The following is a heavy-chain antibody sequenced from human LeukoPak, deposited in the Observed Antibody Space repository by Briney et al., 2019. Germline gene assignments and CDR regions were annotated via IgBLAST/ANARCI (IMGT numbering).Heavy chain of an antibody. CDR1: GGSISTYY. CDR3: ARGWQGRTAYYYYMDV. D-gene: IGHD2-21*02. J-gene: IGHJ6*03. CDR2: INHSGST. Sequence: PSETLSLTCTVSGGSISTYYWSWIRQPPGKGLEWIGEINHSGSTNYNPSLKSRVTISIDTSKNQFSLKLSSVTAADTAVYYCARGWQGRTAYYYYMDVWGKGTTVTVSS. V-gene: IGHV4-34*01.